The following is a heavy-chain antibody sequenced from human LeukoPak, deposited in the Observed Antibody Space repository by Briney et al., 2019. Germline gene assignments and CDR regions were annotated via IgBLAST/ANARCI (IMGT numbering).Heavy chain of an antibody. Sequence: GGSLRLSCAASGFTFSSYGMSWVRQAPGKGLEWVSAISGSGGSTYYADSVKGRFTISRDNSKNTLYLQMNSLRAEDTAVYYCAKDPRLDDYINYWGQGTLVTVSS. V-gene: IGHV3-23*01. CDR2: ISGSGGST. J-gene: IGHJ4*02. CDR1: GFTFSSYG. CDR3: AKDPRLDDYINY.